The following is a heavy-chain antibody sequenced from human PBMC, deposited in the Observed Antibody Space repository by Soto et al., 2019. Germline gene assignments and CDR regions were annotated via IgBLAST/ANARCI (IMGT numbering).Heavy chain of an antibody. Sequence: ASVQVSCKASGYTFTSYYMHWVRQAPGQGLEWMGIINPSGGSTSYAQKFQGRVTMTRDTSTSTVYMELSSLRSEDTAVYYCARDPGLAARPNYYYYGMDVWGQGTTVTVSS. CDR1: GYTFTSYY. J-gene: IGHJ6*02. CDR2: INPSGGST. V-gene: IGHV1-46*01. CDR3: ARDPGLAARPNYYYYGMDV. D-gene: IGHD6-6*01.